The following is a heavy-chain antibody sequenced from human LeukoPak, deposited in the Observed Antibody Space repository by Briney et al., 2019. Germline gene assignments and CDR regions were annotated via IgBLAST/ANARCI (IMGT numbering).Heavy chain of an antibody. V-gene: IGHV4-59*08. J-gene: IGHJ6*02. CDR2: IYYSGST. D-gene: IGHD3-10*01. CDR3: ARHQSYYYGSGSYLNYYYYGMDV. CDR1: GGSISSCY. Sequence: SETLSLTCTVSGGSISSCYWSWIRQPPGKGLEWIGYIYYSGSTNYNPSLKSRVTISVDTSKNQFSLKLSSVTAADTAVYYCARHQSYYYGSGSYLNYYYYGMDVWGQGTTVTVSS.